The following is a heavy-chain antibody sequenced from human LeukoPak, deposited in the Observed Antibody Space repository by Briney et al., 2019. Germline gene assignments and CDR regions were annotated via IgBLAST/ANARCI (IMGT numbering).Heavy chain of an antibody. CDR1: GDSITRRSDY. CDR3: ARNESVLGTTGLNDFFDD. CDR2: IYYSGST. D-gene: IGHD1-26*01. V-gene: IGHV4-39*01. Sequence: SETLSLTCTVTGDSITRRSDYWGWVRQPRGKGLEWIGSIYYSGSTYYNPSFKSRVTISVDTTRNQFSLQLSYVTAADTAVYYCARNESVLGTTGLNDFFDDWGQGSLVTVSS. J-gene: IGHJ4*02.